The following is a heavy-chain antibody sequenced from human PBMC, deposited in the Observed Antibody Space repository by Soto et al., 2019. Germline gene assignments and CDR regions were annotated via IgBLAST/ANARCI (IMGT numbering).Heavy chain of an antibody. V-gene: IGHV4-61*01. CDR1: GGSVSSGSYY. Sequence: SETLSLTCSVSGGSVSSGSYYWSWIRQPPGKGLEWIGYIYYTGSTNYNPSLKSRVTISVDTSKNQFSLKLSSVTAADTAVYYCARSGGGYCSSTRCYSSYGMDVWGQGTTVTVSS. CDR2: IYYTGST. J-gene: IGHJ6*02. D-gene: IGHD2-2*01. CDR3: ARSGGGYCSSTRCYSSYGMDV.